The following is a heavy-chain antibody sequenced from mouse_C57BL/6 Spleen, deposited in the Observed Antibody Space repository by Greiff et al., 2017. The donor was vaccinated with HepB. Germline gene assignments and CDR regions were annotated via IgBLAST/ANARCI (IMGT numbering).Heavy chain of an antibody. CDR3: TRYYGSSYRYFDV. CDR2: IDPENGDT. CDR1: GFNIKDDY. D-gene: IGHD1-1*01. Sequence: EVQLQQSGAELVRPGASVKLSCTASGFNIKDDYMHWVKQRPEQGLEWIGWIDPENGDTEYASKFQGKATITADTSSNTAYLQISSLTSEDTAVYYCTRYYGSSYRYFDVWGTGTTVTVSS. V-gene: IGHV14-4*01. J-gene: IGHJ1*03.